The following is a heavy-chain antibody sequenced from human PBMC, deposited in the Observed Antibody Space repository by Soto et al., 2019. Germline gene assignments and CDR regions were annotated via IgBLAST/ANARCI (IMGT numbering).Heavy chain of an antibody. Sequence: SETLSLTCAVSGGSISSGGYSWIWIRQRPGKGLEGIGTIYYHGNTYSNPSLKSRVTISVDTSNNQLSLKFRSVPAADTAVSSCARLDGFSSSCNFDYWGHGTLVTVSS. V-gene: IGHV4-30-2*03. D-gene: IGHD6-13*01. CDR2: IYYHGNT. J-gene: IGHJ4*01. CDR1: GGSISSGGYS. CDR3: ARLDGFSSSCNFDY.